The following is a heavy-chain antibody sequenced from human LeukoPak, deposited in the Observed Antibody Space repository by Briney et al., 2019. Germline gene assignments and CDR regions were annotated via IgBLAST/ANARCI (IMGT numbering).Heavy chain of an antibody. CDR2: VYYTGTT. CDR1: GGSISSSSSY. V-gene: IGHV4-39*07. J-gene: IGHJ4*02. Sequence: PSQTLSLTCTISGGSISSSSSYWGWFRQPPGKGLEWVASVYYTGTTYYKPSLKSRLTISVDTSKNQFSLKMTSVTAADTAVYFCVRIAVDGDLDYWGQGTLVTVSS. D-gene: IGHD6-19*01. CDR3: VRIAVDGDLDY.